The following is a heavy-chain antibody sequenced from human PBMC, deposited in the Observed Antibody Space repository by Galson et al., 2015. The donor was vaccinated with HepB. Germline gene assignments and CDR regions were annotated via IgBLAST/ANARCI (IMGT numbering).Heavy chain of an antibody. CDR2: IWYDGSNK. CDR3: ARDHGDGPCDY. Sequence: SLRLSCAASGFTFSSYGMHWVRQAPGKGLEWVAVIWYDGSNKYYADSVKGRFTISRDNSKNTLYLQMNSLRAEDTAVYYCARDHGDGPCDYWGQGTLVTVSS. J-gene: IGHJ4*02. V-gene: IGHV3-33*01. CDR1: GFTFSSYG. D-gene: IGHD5-24*01.